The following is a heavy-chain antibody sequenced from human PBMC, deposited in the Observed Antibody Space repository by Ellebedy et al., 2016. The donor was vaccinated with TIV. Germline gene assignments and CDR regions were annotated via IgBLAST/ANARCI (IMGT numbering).Heavy chain of an antibody. J-gene: IGHJ4*02. CDR2: INAKRGAT. Sequence: AASVKVSCKASGYTLTNFGITWVRQAPGQGLEWMGWINAKRGATIYVQKFHDRVTMTRDMSISTAFLEVTGLTSDDTAVYYCARNGVSGWSDFDYWGQGTLVTVSS. V-gene: IGHV1-2*02. CDR3: ARNGVSGWSDFDY. D-gene: IGHD6-19*01. CDR1: GYTLTNFG.